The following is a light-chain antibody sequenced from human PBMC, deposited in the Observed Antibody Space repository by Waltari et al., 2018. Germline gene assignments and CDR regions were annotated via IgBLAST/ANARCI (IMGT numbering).Light chain of an antibody. V-gene: IGKV4-1*01. CDR1: QSLLYNSNDKNY. Sequence: DIVMTQSPDSLAVSLGARATISCKSSQSLLYNSNDKNYLAWYQQKPGQPPKLLIYWASTRHSGVPDRFSGSGSATDFTLTISSLQAEDVAVYYCQQYYSRRTFGQGTKVEIK. CDR2: WAS. CDR3: QQYYSRRT. J-gene: IGKJ1*01.